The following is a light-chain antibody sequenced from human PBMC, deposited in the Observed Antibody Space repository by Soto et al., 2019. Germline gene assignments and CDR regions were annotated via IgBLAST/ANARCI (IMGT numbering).Light chain of an antibody. V-gene: IGLV2-14*01. CDR2: EVS. Sequence: QSVLTQPASVSGSPGQSITISCTGTTSDVGLYNYVSWYQQHPGKAPKLMISEVSNRPSGVSNRFSGSKSGNTASLTISGLQAEDEADYYCSSYTRSDTLVFGAGTKLTVL. CDR1: TSDVGLYNY. J-gene: IGLJ2*01. CDR3: SSYTRSDTLV.